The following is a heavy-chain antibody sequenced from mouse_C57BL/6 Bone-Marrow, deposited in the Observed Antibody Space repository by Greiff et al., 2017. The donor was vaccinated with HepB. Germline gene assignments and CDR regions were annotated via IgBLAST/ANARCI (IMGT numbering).Heavy chain of an antibody. V-gene: IGHV5-6*02. Sequence: EVKVVESGGDLVKPGGSLKLSCAASGFTFSSYGMSWVRQTPDKRLEWVATISSGGSYTYYPDSVKGRFTISRDNAKNTLYLQMSSLKSEDTAMYYCARRGDGYDGVDYWGQGTTLTVSS. D-gene: IGHD2-2*01. J-gene: IGHJ2*01. CDR2: ISSGGSYT. CDR1: GFTFSSYG. CDR3: ARRGDGYDGVDY.